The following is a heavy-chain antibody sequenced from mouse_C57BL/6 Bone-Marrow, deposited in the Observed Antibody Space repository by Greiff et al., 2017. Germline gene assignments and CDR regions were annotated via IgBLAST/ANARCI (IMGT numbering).Heavy chain of an antibody. D-gene: IGHD2-2*01. J-gene: IGHJ3*01. Sequence: VQLQQSGPELVKPGDSVKISCKASGYSFTGYFMNWVMQSHGKSLEWIGRINPYNGDTFYNQKFKGKATLTVDKSSSTAHMELRSLTSEDSAVYYCARSYYGYPWFAYWGQGTLVTVSA. V-gene: IGHV1-20*01. CDR2: INPYNGDT. CDR3: ARSYYGYPWFAY. CDR1: GYSFTGYF.